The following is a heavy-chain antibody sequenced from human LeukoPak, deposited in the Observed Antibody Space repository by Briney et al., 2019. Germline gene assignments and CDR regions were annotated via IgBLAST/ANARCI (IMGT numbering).Heavy chain of an antibody. J-gene: IGHJ6*03. V-gene: IGHV7-4-1*02. CDR3: ARAGTYYYDSSGYAHYYYYYMDV. Sequence: ASVKVSCKASGYTFTSYAMNWVRQAPGQGLEWMGWINTNTGNPTYAQGFTGRFVFSLDTSVGTAYLQISSLKAEDTAVYYCARAGTYYYDSSGYAHYYYYYMDVWGKGTTVTVSS. CDR1: GYTFTSYA. CDR2: INTNTGNP. D-gene: IGHD3-22*01.